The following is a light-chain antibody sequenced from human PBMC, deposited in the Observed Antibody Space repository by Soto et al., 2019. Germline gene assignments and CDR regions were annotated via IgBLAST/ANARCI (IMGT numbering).Light chain of an antibody. Sequence: EIVLTQSPGSLSLSLGERATLSCRASPSVDSAFFAWYQQKPGQPPRLLMYGASRRATGIPVRFSGSGSGTNFTLTITRLEPEDFAEYYCQHYASSLTFGQGTKVEI. V-gene: IGKV3-20*01. J-gene: IGKJ1*01. CDR2: GAS. CDR3: QHYASSLT. CDR1: PSVDSAF.